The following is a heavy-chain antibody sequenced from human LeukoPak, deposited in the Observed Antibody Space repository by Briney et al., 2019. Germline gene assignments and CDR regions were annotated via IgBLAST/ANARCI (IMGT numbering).Heavy chain of an antibody. CDR3: SGGAGFEEWLYGSAQIDY. CDR1: GDSISSSSYY. Sequence: SETLSLTCTVSGDSISSSSYYWGWIRQPPGKGLEWIGSIYYSGSTYYNPSLKSRVTISVDTSKNQFSLKLSSVTAADTAVYYCSGGAGFEEWLYGSAQIDYWGQGTLVTVSS. V-gene: IGHV4-39*01. J-gene: IGHJ4*02. D-gene: IGHD3-3*01. CDR2: IYYSGST.